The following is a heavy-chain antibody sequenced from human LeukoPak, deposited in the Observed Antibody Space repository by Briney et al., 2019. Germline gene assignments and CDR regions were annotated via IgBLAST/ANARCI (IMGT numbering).Heavy chain of an antibody. J-gene: IGHJ6*03. CDR2: IYNGDGT. CDR1: GFTVRSNY. D-gene: IGHD1-26*01. CDR3: AREGVGATGDYYYYMDV. Sequence: GGSLRLSCAASGFTVRSNYMSWVRQAPGKGLEWVSVIYNGDGTYYADSVKGRFTISRDNAKNSLYLQMNSLRAEDTAVYYCAREGVGATGDYYYYMDVWGKGTTVTVSS. V-gene: IGHV3-53*01.